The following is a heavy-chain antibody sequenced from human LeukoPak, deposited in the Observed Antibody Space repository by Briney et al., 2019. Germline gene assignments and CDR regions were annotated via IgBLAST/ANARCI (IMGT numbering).Heavy chain of an antibody. V-gene: IGHV3-23*01. CDR1: GFIFGDFG. Sequence: GGSLRLSCVASGFIFGDFGMNWVRQAPGKGLEWVSHIGGGGVETYYADSVKGRFTISRDNSKNTLYLQMNSLRAEDTAVYYCAKPVYGANYYWGQGTLVTVSS. CDR2: IGGGGVET. D-gene: IGHD4/OR15-4a*01. CDR3: AKPVYGANYY. J-gene: IGHJ4*02.